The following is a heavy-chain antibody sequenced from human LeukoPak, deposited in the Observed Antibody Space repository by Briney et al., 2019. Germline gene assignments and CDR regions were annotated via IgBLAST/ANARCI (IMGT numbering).Heavy chain of an antibody. CDR2: IYYSGST. D-gene: IGHD3-10*01. V-gene: IGHV4-39*01. J-gene: IGHJ4*02. CDR1: GGSISSSSYY. CDR3: ARPFFPGSGILRGFFDY. Sequence: SETLSLTCTVSGGSISSSSYYWGWIRQPPGKGLEWIGSIYYSGSTYYNPSLKSRVTISVDTSKNQFSLKLSSVTAADTAVYYCARPFFPGSGILRGFFDYWGQGTLVTVSS.